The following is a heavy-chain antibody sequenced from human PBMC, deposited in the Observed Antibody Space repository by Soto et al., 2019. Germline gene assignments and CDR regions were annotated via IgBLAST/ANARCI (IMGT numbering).Heavy chain of an antibody. CDR2: INPNSGGT. CDR3: ARERYYDSSGYYRLWYFDL. D-gene: IGHD3-22*01. V-gene: IGHV1-2*02. CDR1: GYTFTGYY. Sequence: ASGKVSGKASGYTFTGYYMHCVRRAPGQGLEWMGWINPNSGGTNYAQKFQGRVTMTRDTSISTAYMELSRLRSDDTAVYYCARERYYDSSGYYRLWYFDLWGRGTLVTVS. J-gene: IGHJ2*01.